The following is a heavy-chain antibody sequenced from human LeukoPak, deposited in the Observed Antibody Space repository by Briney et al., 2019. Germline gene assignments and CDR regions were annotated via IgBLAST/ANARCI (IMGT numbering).Heavy chain of an antibody. CDR1: GYTFTSYD. D-gene: IGHD6-19*01. J-gene: IGHJ6*03. CDR2: MNPNSGNT. V-gene: IGHV1-8*01. Sequence: ASVRVSCKASGYTFTSYDINWVRQATGQGLEWMGWMNPNSGNTGYAQKFQGRVTMTRNTSISTAYMELSSLRSEDTAVYYCARRGLPRLVAEDYYYMDVWGKGTTVTISS. CDR3: ARRGLPRLVAEDYYYMDV.